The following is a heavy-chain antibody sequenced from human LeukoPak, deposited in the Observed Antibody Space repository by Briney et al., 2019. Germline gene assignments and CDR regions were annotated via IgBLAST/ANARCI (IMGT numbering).Heavy chain of an antibody. CDR3: ARDNEPRPGIAAAGTFDY. CDR2: IYTSGST. CDR1: GGSISSYY. D-gene: IGHD6-13*01. Sequence: KPSETLSLTCTVSGGSISSYYWSWIRQPAGKGLEWIGRIYTSGSTNYNPSLKSRVTMSVDTSKNQFSLKLSSVTAADTAVYYCARDNEPRPGIAAAGTFDYWGQGTLVTVSS. V-gene: IGHV4-4*07. J-gene: IGHJ4*02.